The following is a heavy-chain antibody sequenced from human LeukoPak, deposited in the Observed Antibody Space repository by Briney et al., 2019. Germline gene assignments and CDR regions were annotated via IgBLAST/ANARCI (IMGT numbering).Heavy chain of an antibody. J-gene: IGHJ4*02. CDR1: GGSISSGDYY. V-gene: IGHV4-30-4*01. CDR3: ARTRYSGPREVLDY. Sequence: SETLSLTCTVSGGSISSGDYYWSWIRQPPGKGLEWIGYIYYSGSTYYNPSLKSRVTISVDTSKNQFSLKLSSVTAADTAVYYCARTRYSGPREVLDYWGQGTLVTVSS. CDR2: IYYSGST. D-gene: IGHD5-12*01.